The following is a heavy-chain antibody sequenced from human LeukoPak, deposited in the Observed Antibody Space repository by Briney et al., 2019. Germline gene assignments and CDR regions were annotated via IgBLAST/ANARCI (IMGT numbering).Heavy chain of an antibody. J-gene: IGHJ4*02. CDR2: IKEDGREK. CDR3: ARDKEGGSNDH. Sequence: GGSLRLSCAASGFTFSRHWMSWVRQAPGKGLEWVANIKEDGREKKYVDSVKDRFTISRDNTKNSVYLQMSGLRVDDTAIYYCARDKEGGSNDHWGQGTLVTVSS. CDR1: GFTFSRHW. V-gene: IGHV3-7*01. D-gene: IGHD2-15*01.